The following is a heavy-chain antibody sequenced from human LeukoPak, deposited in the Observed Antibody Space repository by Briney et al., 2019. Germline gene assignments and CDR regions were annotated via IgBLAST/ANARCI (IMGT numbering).Heavy chain of an antibody. V-gene: IGHV3-30*03. CDR3: AGDSFGETSFPGRYYYYYMDV. D-gene: IGHD3-10*01. CDR2: ISYDGSNK. J-gene: IGHJ6*03. Sequence: GGSLRLSCAASGFTFSSYGMHWVRQAPGKGLEWVAVISYDGSNKYYADSVKGRFTISRDNSKNTLYLQMNSLRAEDTAVYYCAGDSFGETSFPGRYYYYYMDVWGKGTTVTVSS. CDR1: GFTFSSYG.